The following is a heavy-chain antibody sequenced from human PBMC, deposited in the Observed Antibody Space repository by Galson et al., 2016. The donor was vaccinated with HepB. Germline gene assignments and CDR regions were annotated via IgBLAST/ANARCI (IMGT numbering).Heavy chain of an antibody. CDR2: IRSRSSTI. V-gene: IGHV3-48*02. J-gene: IGHJ3*02. Sequence: SLRLSCAASGFTFSRYSMNWVRQAPGKGLEWVSYIRSRSSTIYYADSVRGRFTISRDNTKNSLYLQMNSLRDEDTAVYYCARDGSSQFSSNWYVAFDIWGQGTVVTVSS. CDR3: ARDGSSQFSSNWYVAFDI. CDR1: GFTFSRYS. D-gene: IGHD6-13*01.